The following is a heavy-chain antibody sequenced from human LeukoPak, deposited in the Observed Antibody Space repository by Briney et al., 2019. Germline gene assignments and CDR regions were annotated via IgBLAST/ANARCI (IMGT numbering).Heavy chain of an antibody. V-gene: IGHV1-46*01. Sequence: GASVKVSCKASGYTFTSYYIHWVRQAPGQGLEWMGLINPSGGSTNYAQKFQGRVTMTRGTSTSTVYMELSSLRSEDTAVYYCGRGPRITVVRGGQWYYYMDVWGKGTTVTISS. D-gene: IGHD3-10*01. J-gene: IGHJ6*03. CDR1: GYTFTSYY. CDR2: INPSGGST. CDR3: GRGPRITVVRGGQWYYYMDV.